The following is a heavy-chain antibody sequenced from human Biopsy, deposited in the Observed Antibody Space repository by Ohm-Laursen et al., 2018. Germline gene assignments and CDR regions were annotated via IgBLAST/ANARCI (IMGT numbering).Heavy chain of an antibody. D-gene: IGHD6-13*01. CDR3: ARLIGSSWEWAFDI. CDR2: VYYNGNT. V-gene: IGHV4-59*08. J-gene: IGHJ3*02. CDR1: YGSISGHF. Sequence: SETLSLTCAVTYGSISGHFWSWIRQAPGKGLEWIGYVYYNGNTNYSPSLKSRATISLDTSKDRFSLKLTSVTAADTAVYYCARLIGSSWEWAFDIWGRGTMVTVSS.